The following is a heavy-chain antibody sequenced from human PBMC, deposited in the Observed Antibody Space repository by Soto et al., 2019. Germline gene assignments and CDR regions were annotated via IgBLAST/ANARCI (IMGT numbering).Heavy chain of an antibody. CDR3: AKDQGSSWYWGVVDS. D-gene: IGHD6-13*01. CDR1: GLSFSSFG. Sequence: GGSLRLSCAASGLSFSSFGMHWVRQAPGKGLEWVAVIWNDGSNKYYADSVKGRFTISRDNSKKTLYLQMNSLRAEDTAVYYCAKDQGSSWYWGVVDSWGQGTLVTVSS. J-gene: IGHJ4*02. CDR2: IWNDGSNK. V-gene: IGHV3-33*06.